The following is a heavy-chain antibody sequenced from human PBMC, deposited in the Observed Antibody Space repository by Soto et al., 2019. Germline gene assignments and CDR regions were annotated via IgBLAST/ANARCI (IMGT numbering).Heavy chain of an antibody. CDR1: GGSVSSGVYY. J-gene: IGHJ4*02. V-gene: IGHV4-61*08. CDR3: ARPRITNFAVATGHYFDY. D-gene: IGHD5-12*01. CDR2: MSNSGST. Sequence: PSETLSLTCSVSGGSVSSGVYYWSWIRQPPGKGLELIGYMSNSGSTDYNPSLTSRVAISLDTSRNQFSLKLRSVTAADTAVYYSARPRITNFAVATGHYFDYWGRGTLVTVSS.